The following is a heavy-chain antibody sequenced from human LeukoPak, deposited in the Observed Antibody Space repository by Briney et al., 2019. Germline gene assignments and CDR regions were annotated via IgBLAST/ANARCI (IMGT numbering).Heavy chain of an antibody. J-gene: IGHJ4*02. D-gene: IGHD1-1*01. Sequence: GGSLRLSCVASGFTFSDCSLNWVRQAPGKGLEWLSSIRKDSSELFYAVSVRGRFTISRDNAKNSLYLQMNSLRVEDTAVYYCAKDLQQLEAFDSWGQGTLVTVSS. CDR2: IRKDSSEL. V-gene: IGHV3-21*01. CDR3: AKDLQQLEAFDS. CDR1: GFTFSDCS.